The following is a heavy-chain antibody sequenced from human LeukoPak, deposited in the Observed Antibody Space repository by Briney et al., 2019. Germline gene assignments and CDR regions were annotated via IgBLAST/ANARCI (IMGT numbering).Heavy chain of an antibody. CDR1: GGSISSYF. V-gene: IGHV4-59*01. D-gene: IGHD4-23*01. J-gene: IGHJ4*02. CDR3: ARKASYGGIDY. CDR2: IYSSGSS. Sequence: PSETLSLTCTVSGGSISSYFWSWIRQPPGKGLEWIGGIYSSGSSNYNPSLKSRVTASVDTSKNQFSLKLSSVTAADTAVYYCARKASYGGIDYWGQGTLVTVSS.